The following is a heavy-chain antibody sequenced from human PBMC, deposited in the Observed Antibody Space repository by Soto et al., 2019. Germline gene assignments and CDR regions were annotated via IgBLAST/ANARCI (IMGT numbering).Heavy chain of an antibody. CDR1: GFTFSSYA. J-gene: IGHJ3*02. CDR3: VKASYSSSWYGAFHI. V-gene: IGHV3-64D*08. Sequence: GGSLRLSCSASGFTFSSYAMHWVRQAPGKGLEYVSAISSNGGSTYYADSVKGRFTISRDNSKNTLYLQMSSLRAEDTAVYYCVKASYSSSWYGAFHIWGQGRMVTV. CDR2: ISSNGGST. D-gene: IGHD6-13*01.